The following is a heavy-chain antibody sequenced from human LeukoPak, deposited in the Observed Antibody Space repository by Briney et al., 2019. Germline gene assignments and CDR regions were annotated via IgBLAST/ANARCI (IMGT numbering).Heavy chain of an antibody. CDR2: ISSSGSTI. CDR3: SRGQFRLGQYDSSAFDY. D-gene: IGHD3-22*01. CDR1: GFTFSSYE. V-gene: IGHV3-48*03. Sequence: GGSLRLSCAASGFTFSSYEMNWVRQAPGKGLEWVSYISSSGSTIYYADSVKGRFTISRDNSKNTLYLQTNSLRSEDMAVYYCSRGQFRLGQYDSSAFDYWGQGTLVTVSS. J-gene: IGHJ4*02.